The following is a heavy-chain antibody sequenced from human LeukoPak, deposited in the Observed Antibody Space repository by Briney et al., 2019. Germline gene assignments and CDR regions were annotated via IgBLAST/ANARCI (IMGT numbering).Heavy chain of an antibody. CDR1: GGSISSHY. CDR2: IYYSGST. V-gene: IGHV4-59*11. J-gene: IGHJ5*02. Sequence: SETLSLTCTVSGGSISSHYWSWIRQPPGKGLGWIGYIYYSGSTNYNPSLKSRVTISVDTSKNQFSLKLSSVTAADTAVYYCARDLDARGWFDPWGQGTLVTVSS. CDR3: ARDLDARGWFDP.